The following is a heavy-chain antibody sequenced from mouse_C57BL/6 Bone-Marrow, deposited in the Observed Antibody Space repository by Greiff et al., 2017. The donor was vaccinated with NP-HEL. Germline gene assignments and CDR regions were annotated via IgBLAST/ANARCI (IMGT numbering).Heavy chain of an antibody. V-gene: IGHV1-61*01. CDR1: GYTFTSYW. D-gene: IGHD1-1*01. CDR3: ARRGDYYGSSLDY. J-gene: IGHJ2*01. Sequence: QVQLKQPGAELVRPGSSVKLSCKASGYTFTSYWMDWLKQRPGQGLEWIGNIYPSDSETHYNQKFKDKATLTVDKSSSTAYMQLSSLTSEDSAVYYCARRGDYYGSSLDYWGQGTTLTVSS. CDR2: IYPSDSET.